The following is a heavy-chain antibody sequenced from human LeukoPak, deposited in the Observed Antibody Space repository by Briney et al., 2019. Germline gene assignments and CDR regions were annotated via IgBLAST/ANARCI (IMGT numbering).Heavy chain of an antibody. D-gene: IGHD3-3*01. CDR1: GFTFSNPW. Sequence: GGSLRLSCAASGFTFSNPWMSWVRQAPGKGLEWVGRIKSRANGETTDYAAPVKGRFSISRDDSKNMVHLQMNTLKTEDTAVYFCSTLSSIFGVVVPDYWGQGILVTVSS. J-gene: IGHJ4*02. CDR3: STLSSIFGVVVPDY. CDR2: IKSRANGETT. V-gene: IGHV3-15*01.